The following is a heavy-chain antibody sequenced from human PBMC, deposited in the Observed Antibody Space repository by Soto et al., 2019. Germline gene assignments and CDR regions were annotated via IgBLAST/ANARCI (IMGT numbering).Heavy chain of an antibody. D-gene: IGHD3-16*01. J-gene: IGHJ4*02. CDR1: GFTFSSYG. Sequence: GGSLRLSCAASGFTFSSYGMHWVRQAPRKGLEWVAVISYDGSTKYYADSARGRFITTRADTQNTLYLQMNSLRADDTAVYYCAKEATCLGVHYFDYWGQGTLVTVSS. V-gene: IGHV3-30*18. CDR3: AKEATCLGVHYFDY. CDR2: ISYDGSTK.